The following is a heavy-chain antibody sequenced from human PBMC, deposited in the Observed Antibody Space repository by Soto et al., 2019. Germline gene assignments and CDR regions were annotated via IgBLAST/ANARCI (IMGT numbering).Heavy chain of an antibody. Sequence: HGCSLELSCAASRFTFNTSWMHWVRKATGKGLVWVSRINSDGSSTSHADSVKGRFTISRDNAKNTLYLQMNSLRAEDTAVYYCARDPAPRGCYDYWGQGPLGT. CDR1: RFTFNTSW. V-gene: IGHV3-74*01. J-gene: IGHJ4*02. CDR2: INSDGSST. CDR3: ARDPAPRGCYDY. D-gene: IGHD5-18*01.